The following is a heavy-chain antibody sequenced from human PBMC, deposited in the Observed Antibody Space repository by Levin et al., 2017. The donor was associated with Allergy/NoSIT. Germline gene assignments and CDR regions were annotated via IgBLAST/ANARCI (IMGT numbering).Heavy chain of an antibody. CDR1: GFTFSSYG. CDR2: VSYDGSNK. Sequence: GESLKISCVASGFTFSSYGMHWVRQAPGKGLEWVAVVSYDGSNKYYADSVKGRFTISRDNSKNTLYLQMNSLRAEDTAVYYCARGVFDSVAFDIWGQGTMVTVSS. J-gene: IGHJ3*02. D-gene: IGHD3-9*01. CDR3: ARGVFDSVAFDI. V-gene: IGHV3-30*03.